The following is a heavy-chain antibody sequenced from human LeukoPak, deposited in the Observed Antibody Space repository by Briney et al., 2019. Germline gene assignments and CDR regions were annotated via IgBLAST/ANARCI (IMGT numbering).Heavy chain of an antibody. CDR2: IDSDGSDT. V-gene: IGHV3-74*01. Sequence: GGSLRLSCEASGFTFTTYWMHWVRQAPGKGLVWVSRIDSDGSDTIYADSVKGRFTVSRDNAKNTVFLQMNSLRAEDTAVYYCARGGANHGFDMWGQGTMVTVSS. CDR1: GFTFTTYW. J-gene: IGHJ3*02. CDR3: ARGGANHGFDM. D-gene: IGHD1-26*01.